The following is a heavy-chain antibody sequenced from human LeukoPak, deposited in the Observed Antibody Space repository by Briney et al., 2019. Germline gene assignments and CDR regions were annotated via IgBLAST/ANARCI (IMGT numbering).Heavy chain of an antibody. J-gene: IGHJ4*02. CDR2: ISAYNGDT. CDR1: GYIFTNFG. Sequence: ASVKVSCEAFGYIFTNFGITWVRQAPGQGLEWMGWISAYNGDTKYGQSFQGRVTMTTDTSTNTAYMDLRSLSSDDTAVYYCGRVDMATTKDYWGQGTLVTVSS. V-gene: IGHV1-18*01. CDR3: GRVDMATTKDY. D-gene: IGHD5-24*01.